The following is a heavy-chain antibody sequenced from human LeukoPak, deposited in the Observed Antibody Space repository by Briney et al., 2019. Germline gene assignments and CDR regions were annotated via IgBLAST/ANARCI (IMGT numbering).Heavy chain of an antibody. V-gene: IGHV1-69*04. J-gene: IGHJ4*02. CDR3: ARDSSGQLLLLPE. Sequence: SVKVSCKASGYTFTDYHIHWVRQAPGQGLEWVGRIIPILGIANYAQKFQGRVTITADKSTSTAYMELSSLRSEDTAVYYCARDSSGQLLLLPEWGQGTLVTVSS. D-gene: IGHD2-2*01. CDR1: GYTFTDYH. CDR2: IIPILGIA.